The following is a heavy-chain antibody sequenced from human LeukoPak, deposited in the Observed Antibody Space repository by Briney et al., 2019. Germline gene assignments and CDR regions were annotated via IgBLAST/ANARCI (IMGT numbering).Heavy chain of an antibody. CDR3: ARNNPHYYDSSGYLGWFDP. CDR2: IYPGDSDT. CDR1: GYSFTSYW. J-gene: IGHJ5*02. Sequence: GESLKISCKGSGYSFTSYWIGWVRQMPGKGLEWMGIIYPGDSDTRYSPSFQGQVTISADKSISTAYLQWSSLKASDTAMYYCARNNPHYYDSSGYLGWFDPWGQGTLVTVSS. V-gene: IGHV5-51*01. D-gene: IGHD3-22*01.